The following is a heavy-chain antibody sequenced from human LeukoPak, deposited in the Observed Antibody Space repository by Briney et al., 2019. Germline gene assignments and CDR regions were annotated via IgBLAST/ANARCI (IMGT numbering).Heavy chain of an antibody. V-gene: IGHV3-48*01. CDR3: VRVKGSYFDF. J-gene: IGHJ4*02. CDR1: GFPPSSYS. CDR2: ISSSGSTI. D-gene: IGHD2-15*01. Sequence: GGSLRLSCAASGFPPSSYSINCVRQAPGKGLEWVSYISSSGSTIYYVDSVKGRFTVSRDNAKNSLFLQMNSPRAEDTAVYYCVRVKGSYFDFWGQGALVTVSS.